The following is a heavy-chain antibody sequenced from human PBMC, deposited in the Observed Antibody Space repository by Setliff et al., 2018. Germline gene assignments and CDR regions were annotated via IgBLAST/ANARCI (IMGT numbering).Heavy chain of an antibody. CDR1: GYTFSNYG. D-gene: IGHD2-8*01. V-gene: IGHV1-18*01. Sequence: ASVKVSCKASGYTFSNYGITWVRQAPGQGLEWMGWISAYTGNTKFAQKFQGRVTMTTDTSTSTAYLELGSLTSDDTAVYYCSKLARYCTTTACQGASGAEFWGQGTLVTVSS. CDR2: ISAYTGNT. J-gene: IGHJ4*02. CDR3: SKLARYCTTTACQGASGAEF.